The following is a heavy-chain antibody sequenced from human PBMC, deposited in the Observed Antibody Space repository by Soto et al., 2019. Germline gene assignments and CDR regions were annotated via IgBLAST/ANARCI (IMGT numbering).Heavy chain of an antibody. CDR3: ARPYFSSSSMFDY. D-gene: IGHD6-6*01. J-gene: IGHJ4*02. CDR2: IYHTGTT. Sequence: SETLSITCTVSGDSISSSTYYWVWIRQPPGKGLEWIGCIYHTGTTYYNPSLKSRVTISVDTSKSQFSLKLSSVTAADTAVYYCARPYFSSSSMFDYWGQGTLVTVSS. V-gene: IGHV4-39*01. CDR1: GDSISSSTYY.